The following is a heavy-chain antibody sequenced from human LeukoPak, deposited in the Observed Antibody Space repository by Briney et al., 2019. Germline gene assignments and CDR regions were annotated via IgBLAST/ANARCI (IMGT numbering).Heavy chain of an antibody. Sequence: GGSLRLSCAASGFTFSSYEMNWVRQAPGKGLEWVSYISSSGSTIYYADSVKGRFTISRDNAKNSLYLQMNSRRAEDTAVYYCARVGYSSSRGFYGMDVWGQGTTVTVSS. CDR2: ISSSGSTI. V-gene: IGHV3-48*03. CDR3: ARVGYSSSRGFYGMDV. D-gene: IGHD6-13*01. J-gene: IGHJ6*02. CDR1: GFTFSSYE.